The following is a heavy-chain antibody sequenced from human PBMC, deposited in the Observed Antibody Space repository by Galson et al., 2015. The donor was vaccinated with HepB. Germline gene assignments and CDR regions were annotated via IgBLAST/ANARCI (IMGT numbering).Heavy chain of an antibody. CDR2: ISYDGSNE. CDR3: AKRDVAYRSSSGGFDY. J-gene: IGHJ4*02. D-gene: IGHD6-6*01. CDR1: GFTFSRYA. V-gene: IGHV3-30*18. Sequence: SLRLSCAASGFTFSRYAVHWVRQAPGKGLEWVAIISYDGSNENYADSVRGRFTISRDNSRDTLYVHMDSLKTEDTAVYYCAKRDVAYRSSSGGFDYWGQGTLVTVSS.